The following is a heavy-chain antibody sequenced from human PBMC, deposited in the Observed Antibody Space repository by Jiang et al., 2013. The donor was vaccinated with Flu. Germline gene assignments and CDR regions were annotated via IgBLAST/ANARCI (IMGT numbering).Heavy chain of an antibody. J-gene: IGHJ4*02. Sequence: TVSGGSISSYYWSWIRQPPGKGLEWIGYIYYSGSTNYNPTLKSRVTISVVTSKNQFSLKLSSVTAADTAVYYCARHRIESYSTFDYWGQGTLVTVSS. CDR1: GGSISSYY. CDR3: ARHRIESYSTFDY. D-gene: IGHD1-26*01. V-gene: IGHV4-59*08. CDR2: IYYSGST.